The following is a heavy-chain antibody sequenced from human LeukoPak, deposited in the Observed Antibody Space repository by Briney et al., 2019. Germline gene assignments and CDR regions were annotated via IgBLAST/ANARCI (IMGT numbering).Heavy chain of an antibody. J-gene: IGHJ4*02. CDR1: GYSFTSYW. V-gene: IGHV5-51*01. CDR3: ARVFDSSGFYFDY. Sequence: GESLKISCKGSGYSFTSYWTGWVRQMPGKGLEWMGIIYPGDSDTRYSPSFQGQVTISADKSISTAYLQWSSLKASDTAMYYCARVFDSSGFYFDYWGQGTLVTVSS. D-gene: IGHD6-19*01. CDR2: IYPGDSDT.